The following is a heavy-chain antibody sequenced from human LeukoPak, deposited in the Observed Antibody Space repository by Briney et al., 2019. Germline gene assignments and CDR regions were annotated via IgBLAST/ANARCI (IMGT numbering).Heavy chain of an antibody. CDR3: ARLCDSILTLCYMDV. CDR2: IYPGDSDT. Sequence: PGESLKISCKGSGYSFTFYWIGWVRQMPGKGLEWMGIIYPGDSDTRYSPSFQGQVTISADRSISTAYLQWSSLKASDTAMYYCARLCDSILTLCYMDVWGKGTTVTVSS. V-gene: IGHV5-51*01. CDR1: GYSFTFYW. D-gene: IGHD3-22*01. J-gene: IGHJ6*03.